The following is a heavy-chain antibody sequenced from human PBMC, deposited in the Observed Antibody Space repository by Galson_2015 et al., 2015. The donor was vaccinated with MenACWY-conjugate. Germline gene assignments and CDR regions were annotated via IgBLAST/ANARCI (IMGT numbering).Heavy chain of an antibody. J-gene: IGHJ5*01. CDR3: ARGLWDSSGYYGTNWFDP. Sequence: SLRLSCAASGFTISSHWVHWVRQAPGKGLVWISRINSDESSSSYADSVRGRFTISRDNAKNTVYLQMDSLRAEDTAVYHCARGLWDSSGYYGTNWFDPWGQGTL. V-gene: IGHV3-74*01. CDR1: GFTISSHW. CDR2: INSDESSS. D-gene: IGHD6-19*01.